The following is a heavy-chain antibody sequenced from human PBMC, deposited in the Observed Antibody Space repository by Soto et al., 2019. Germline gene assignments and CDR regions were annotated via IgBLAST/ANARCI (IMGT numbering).Heavy chain of an antibody. CDR3: ARLIGAAAGTDFDY. V-gene: IGHV3-30-3*01. CDR1: GFTFSSYA. CDR2: ISYDGSNK. Sequence: QVQLEESGGGVVQPGRSLRLSCAASGFTFSSYAMHWVRQAPGKGLEWVAVISYDGSNKYYADSVKGRFTISRDNSKNTLYLQMNSLRAEDTAVYYCARLIGAAAGTDFDYWGQGTLVTVSS. J-gene: IGHJ4*02. D-gene: IGHD6-13*01.